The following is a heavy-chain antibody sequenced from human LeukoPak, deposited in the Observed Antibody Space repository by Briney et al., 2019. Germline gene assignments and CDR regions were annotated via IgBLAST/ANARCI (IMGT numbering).Heavy chain of an antibody. D-gene: IGHD3-16*01. CDR2: ISSSSSYI. Sequence: GGSLRLSCAASGFTFSSYSMNWVRQAPGKGLEWVSSISSSSSYIYYADSVKGRFTICRDNAKNSLYLQMNSLRAEDTAVYYCAIVGEYPDAFDIWGQGTMVTVSS. CDR3: AIVGEYPDAFDI. CDR1: GFTFSSYS. J-gene: IGHJ3*02. V-gene: IGHV3-21*01.